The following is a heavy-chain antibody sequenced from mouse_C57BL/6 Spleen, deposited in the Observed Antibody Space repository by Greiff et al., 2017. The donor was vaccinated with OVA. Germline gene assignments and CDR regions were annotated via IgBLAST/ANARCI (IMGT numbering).Heavy chain of an antibody. CDR2: INYDGSST. CDR1: GFTFSDYY. CDR3: ARDGYYGFAY. V-gene: IGHV5-16*01. Sequence: EVQRVESEGGLVQPGSSMKLSCTASGFTFSDYYMAWVRQVPEKGLEWVANINYDGSSTYYLDSLKSRFIISRDNAKNILYLQMSSLKSEDTATYYCARDGYYGFAYWGQGTLVTVSA. J-gene: IGHJ3*01. D-gene: IGHD2-3*01.